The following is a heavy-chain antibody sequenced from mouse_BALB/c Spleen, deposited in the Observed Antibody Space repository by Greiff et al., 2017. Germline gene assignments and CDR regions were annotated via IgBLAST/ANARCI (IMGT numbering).Heavy chain of an antibody. CDR1: GYTFTSYW. D-gene: IGHD1-1*01. CDR2: IAPGSGST. J-gene: IGHJ4*01. CDR3: ARYGITTAMDY. V-gene: IGHV1S41*01. Sequence: DLVKPGASVKLSCKASGYTFTSYWINWIKQRPGQGLEWIGRIAPGSGSTYYNEMFKGKATLTVDTSSSTAYIQLSSLSSEDSAVYFCARYGITTAMDYWGQGTSVTVSS.